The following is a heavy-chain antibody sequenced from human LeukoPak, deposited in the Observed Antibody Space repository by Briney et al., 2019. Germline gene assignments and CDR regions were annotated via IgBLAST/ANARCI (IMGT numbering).Heavy chain of an antibody. CDR2: ISGSGGST. Sequence: GGSLRLSCAASGFTFSSYAMSWVRQAPGKGLEWVSAISGSGGSTYYADSVKGRFTISRDNSKNTLYLQMNSLRAEDTAVYYCAKAGDSSIAARRAIDYWGQGTLVTVSS. V-gene: IGHV3-23*01. CDR1: GFTFSSYA. CDR3: AKAGDSSIAARRAIDY. J-gene: IGHJ4*02. D-gene: IGHD6-6*01.